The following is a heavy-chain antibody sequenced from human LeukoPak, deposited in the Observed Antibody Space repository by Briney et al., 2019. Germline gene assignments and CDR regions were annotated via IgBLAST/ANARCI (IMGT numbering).Heavy chain of an antibody. Sequence: GESLKISCQGSGYDFTNYWIGWVRQPPGKGLEWTGIIYPGDSDTRYSPSFQGQVTISADKSISTAYLQWSSLKASDTAMYYCARHGPGYGSGSYYPYWGQETLVTVSS. CDR3: ARHGPGYGSGSYYPY. J-gene: IGHJ4*02. D-gene: IGHD3-10*01. CDR2: IYPGDSDT. V-gene: IGHV5-51*01. CDR1: GYDFTNYW.